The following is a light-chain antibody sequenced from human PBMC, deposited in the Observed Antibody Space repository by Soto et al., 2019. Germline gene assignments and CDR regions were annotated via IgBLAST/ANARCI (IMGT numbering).Light chain of an antibody. Sequence: EIVLTQSPGTLSLSPGERATLSCRASRSVSSSYLAWYQQKPGQAPRLLIFGASSRATGIPDRFSGSGSGTDFTLTISRLGPEDFALYYCQQYGSSPRTFGQGTKVQI. CDR1: RSVSSSY. V-gene: IGKV3-20*01. CDR3: QQYGSSPRT. J-gene: IGKJ1*01. CDR2: GAS.